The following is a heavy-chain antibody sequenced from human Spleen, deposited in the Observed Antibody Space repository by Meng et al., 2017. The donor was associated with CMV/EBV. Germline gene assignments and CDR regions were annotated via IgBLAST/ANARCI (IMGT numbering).Heavy chain of an antibody. CDR2: IDPRSGST. J-gene: IGHJ6*02. CDR1: GFTFTRYY. CDR3: ARSKDYHSYGMDV. Sequence: ASVKVSCKASGFTFTRYYMHWVRQPPGQGPEWMGIIDPRSGSTTSAQKFQGRITMPRDTSTSTVYMELSSLRSEDTAVYYCARSKDYHSYGMDVWGQGTTVTVSS. V-gene: IGHV1-46*01.